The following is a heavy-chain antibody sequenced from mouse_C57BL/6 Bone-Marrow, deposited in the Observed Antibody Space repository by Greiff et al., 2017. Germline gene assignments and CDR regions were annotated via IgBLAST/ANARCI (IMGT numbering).Heavy chain of an antibody. CDR1: GYTFTSYW. Sequence: VQLQQPGAELVMPGASVKLSCKASGYTFTSYWMHWVKQRPGQGLEWIGEIDPSDSYTNYNQKFKGKSTLTVDKSSSTAYMQLSSLTSEDSAVYDCAREGDYYGSSPFAYGGQGTLVTVSA. J-gene: IGHJ3*01. CDR3: AREGDYYGSSPFAY. D-gene: IGHD1-1*01. CDR2: IDPSDSYT. V-gene: IGHV1-69*01.